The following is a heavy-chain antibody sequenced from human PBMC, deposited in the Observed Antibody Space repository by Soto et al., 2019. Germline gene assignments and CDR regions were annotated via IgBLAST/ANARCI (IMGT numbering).Heavy chain of an antibody. CDR1: GGSISSGGYC. J-gene: IGHJ6*02. V-gene: IGHV4-31*03. D-gene: IGHD3-16*02. CDR2: IYYSGST. Sequence: TLSLTCTVSGGSISSGGYCWSWIRQHPGKGLEWIGYIYYSGSTYYNPSLKSRVTISVDTSKNQFSLKLSSVTAADTAVYYCAAVFGGYTPYYYYYGMDVWGQGTTVTVSS. CDR3: AAVFGGYTPYYYYYGMDV.